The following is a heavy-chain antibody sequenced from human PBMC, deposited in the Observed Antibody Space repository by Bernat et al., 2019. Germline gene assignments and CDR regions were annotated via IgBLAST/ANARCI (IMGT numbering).Heavy chain of an antibody. CDR3: ARDPVAAVGTAFDI. V-gene: IGHV4-4*02. D-gene: IGHD6-13*01. CDR2: IYHNGNI. J-gene: IGHJ3*02. CDR1: GDSISSSAW. Sequence: QVQLQESGPQLVKPSGTLSLTCVVSGDSISSSAWWRWVRQPPGKGLEWIAEIYHNGNINYNPSLRSRVTISIDKSKNQISLRLSSVTAADTAVYYCARDPVAAVGTAFDIWGQGTMVTVSS.